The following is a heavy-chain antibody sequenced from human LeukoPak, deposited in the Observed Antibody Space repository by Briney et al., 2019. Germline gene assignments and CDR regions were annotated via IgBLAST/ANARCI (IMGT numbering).Heavy chain of an antibody. Sequence: PSETLSLTCTVSGVSISSYYWSWIRQPPGKGLEWVGYIYYSGSTNYNPSLKRRVTISVDTSKNPFSLKLSSVTAADTAVYYCAREEYYYDSSGYSINWFDPWGQGTLVTVSS. CDR2: IYYSGST. CDR3: AREEYYYDSSGYSINWFDP. D-gene: IGHD3-22*01. J-gene: IGHJ5*02. V-gene: IGHV4-59*01. CDR1: GVSISSYY.